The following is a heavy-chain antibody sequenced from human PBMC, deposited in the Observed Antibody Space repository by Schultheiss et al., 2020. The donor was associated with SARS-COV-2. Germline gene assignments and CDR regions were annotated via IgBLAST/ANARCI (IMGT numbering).Heavy chain of an antibody. J-gene: IGHJ3*02. D-gene: IGHD6-13*01. CDR1: GFRFSDHY. CDR3: ARDSSWYLFSPAFDI. V-gene: IGHV3-72*01. Sequence: GGSLRLSCAASGFRFSDHYMDWVRQAPGKGLEWVGRIRDKTNSYTTEYAASVKGRFTVSRDDSKNSLYLQMNSLRAEDTAVYYCARDSSWYLFSPAFDIWGQGTMVTVSS. CDR2: IRDKTNSYTT.